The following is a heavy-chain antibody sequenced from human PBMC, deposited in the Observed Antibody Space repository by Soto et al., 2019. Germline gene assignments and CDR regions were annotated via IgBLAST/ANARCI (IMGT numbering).Heavy chain of an antibody. CDR1: GFTLRTYS. Sequence: EVQLVESGGGLVQPGGSLRVSCAASGFTLRTYSLNWVRQAPGRGLEWISYISSSGSTIYYADSVKGRFTVSRDNAKNSLSLQMYSLRDEDTAVYYCARVPSSGSYRSYSYFGMDVWGPGTTVTVSS. CDR2: ISSSGSTI. J-gene: IGHJ6*02. D-gene: IGHD1-26*01. V-gene: IGHV3-48*02. CDR3: ARVPSSGSYRSYSYFGMDV.